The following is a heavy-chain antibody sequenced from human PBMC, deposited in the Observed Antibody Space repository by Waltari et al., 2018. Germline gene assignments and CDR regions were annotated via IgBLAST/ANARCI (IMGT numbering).Heavy chain of an antibody. CDR2: LTGSGRST. CDR1: EFTFSNYP. D-gene: IGHD3-22*01. J-gene: IGHJ3*01. CDR3: VKGDLSSAYAAGAAFDV. V-gene: IGHV3-23*01. Sequence: EVSLLESGGGLVQPGGSLRLSCVASEFTFSNYPLSWVRQAPGKGLEWVSGLTGSGRSTYYADSVKGRFTISRDNSQNTLFLQMSSLRTDDTAVYYCVKGDLSSAYAAGAAFDVWGQGTMVTVSS.